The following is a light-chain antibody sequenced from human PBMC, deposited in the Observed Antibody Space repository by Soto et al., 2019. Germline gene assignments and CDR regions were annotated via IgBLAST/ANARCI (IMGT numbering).Light chain of an antibody. CDR1: QSVRSY. CDR2: DAS. CDR3: QQRANWPAT. J-gene: IGKJ5*01. V-gene: IGKV3-11*01. Sequence: EIVLAQSPATLSLSPGERVTLTCRASQSVRSYLAWYQQKPGQAPRLLIYDASNRATGIPARFSGSGSGTDFTLTISSLVPEDFAVYYCQQRANWPATFGQGTRLEIK.